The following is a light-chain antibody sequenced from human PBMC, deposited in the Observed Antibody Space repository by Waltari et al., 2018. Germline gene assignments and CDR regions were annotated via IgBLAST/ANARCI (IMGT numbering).Light chain of an antibody. V-gene: IGKV1-5*03. J-gene: IGKJ2*01. CDR3: QQYSSFST. CDR2: MAS. CDR1: QSVGTW. Sequence: DIQMTQSPSTLSASVGASVTISCRASQSVGTWLAWYQQKPAKAPKLLIYMASSLDSGVPSRFSGSGSGTDFTLTISSLQPDDFATYSCQQYSSFSTFGQGTKV.